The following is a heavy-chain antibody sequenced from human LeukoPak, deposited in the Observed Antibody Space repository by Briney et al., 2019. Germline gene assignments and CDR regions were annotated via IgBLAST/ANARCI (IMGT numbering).Heavy chain of an antibody. J-gene: IGHJ4*02. D-gene: IGHD3-22*01. Sequence: GGSLRLSCAATGFTFSSYWMSWVRQAPGKGLEWVANIKQDGSEKYYVDSVKGRFTISRDNAKNSLYLQMNSLRAEDTAVYYCARDRGYYYDSSGYYHYYWGQGTLVTVSS. CDR3: ARDRGYYYDSSGYYHYY. CDR1: GFTFSSYW. V-gene: IGHV3-7*01. CDR2: IKQDGSEK.